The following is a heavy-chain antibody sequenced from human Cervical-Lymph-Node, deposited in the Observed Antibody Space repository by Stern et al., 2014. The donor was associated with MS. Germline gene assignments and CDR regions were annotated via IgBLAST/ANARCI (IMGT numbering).Heavy chain of an antibody. CDR3: ARGGDFKWAVRSQFFDY. CDR1: GFTFRSYG. D-gene: IGHD1-26*01. CDR2: VWYDGTTK. Sequence: VQLVEPGGGVVQPGRSLRLSCAASGFTFRSYGIHWVRQAPGKGLEWVAVVWYDGTTKSYSDSVKGRFTISRDNPRQTVYLQMDNLRVEDTAIYFCARGGDFKWAVRSQFFDYWGQGTLITVSS. V-gene: IGHV3-33*01. J-gene: IGHJ4*02.